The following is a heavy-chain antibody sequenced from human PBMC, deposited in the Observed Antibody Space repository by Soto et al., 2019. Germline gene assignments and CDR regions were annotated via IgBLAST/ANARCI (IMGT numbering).Heavy chain of an antibody. CDR3: PIDFTRELAYWLDS. CDR2: INAHSGGT. V-gene: IGHV1-2*02. J-gene: IGHJ5*01. Sequence: ASLKVSCKPSGFSCTGYPIHWLRQAPAQGLEWMGWINAHSGGTEYAQKFQGRVTLTRDTSIATAYLTLTSLTSDDRALYYCPIDFTRELAYWLDSWRYGTQVTF. CDR1: GFSCTGYP. D-gene: IGHD1-26*01.